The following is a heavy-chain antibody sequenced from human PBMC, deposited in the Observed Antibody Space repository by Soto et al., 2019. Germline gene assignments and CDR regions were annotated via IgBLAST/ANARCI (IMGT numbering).Heavy chain of an antibody. J-gene: IGHJ6*02. CDR1: GYTFTGYY. V-gene: IGHV1-2*04. CDR2: INPNSGGT. Sequence: EASVKVSCKASGYTFTGYYMHWVRQAPGQGLEWMGWINPNSGGTNYAQKFQGWVTMTRDTSISTAYMELSRLRSDDTAVYYCARGNSYGRYYYYGMDVWGQGTTVTVSS. CDR3: ARGNSYGRYYYYGMDV. D-gene: IGHD5-18*01.